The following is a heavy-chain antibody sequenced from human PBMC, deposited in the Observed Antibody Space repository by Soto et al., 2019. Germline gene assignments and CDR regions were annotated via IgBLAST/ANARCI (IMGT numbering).Heavy chain of an antibody. V-gene: IGHV1-18*01. Sequence: QVKLVQSGDEVKKPGASVKVSCKASGYIFVNYGIAWVRQAPGQGLEWMGWISPYTGNTHSATKVQGRLTMTTDTATMTAYLDLRIVTSDDRALECCGMGDKFVTPAPEDVWGRGATVTVSS. CDR1: GYIFVNYG. CDR3: GMGDKFVTPAPEDV. D-gene: IGHD3-16*01. J-gene: IGHJ6*02. CDR2: ISPYTGNT.